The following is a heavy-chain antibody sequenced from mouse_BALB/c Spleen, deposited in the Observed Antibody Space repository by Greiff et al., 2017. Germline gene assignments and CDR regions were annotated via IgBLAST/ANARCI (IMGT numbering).Heavy chain of an antibody. V-gene: IGHV1S81*02. CDR3: ARVWLPHFDY. CDR2: INPSNGRT. J-gene: IGHJ2*01. D-gene: IGHD2-2*01. CDR1: GYTFTSYW. Sequence: QVQLQQPGAELVKPGASVKLSCKASGYTFTSYWMHWVKQRPGQGLEWIGEINPSNGRTNYNEKFKSKATLTVDKSSSTAYMQLSSLTSEDSAVYYCARVWLPHFDYWGQGTTLTVSS.